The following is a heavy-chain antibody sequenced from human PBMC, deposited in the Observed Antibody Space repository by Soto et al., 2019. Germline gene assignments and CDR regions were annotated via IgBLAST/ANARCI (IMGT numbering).Heavy chain of an antibody. CDR3: AKDLGDFPGSPSNYYYYYGMDV. CDR2: ISGSGGST. V-gene: IGHV3-23*01. Sequence: SGGSLRLSCAASGFTFSSYAMSWVRQAPGKGLEWVSAISGSGGSTYYADSVKGRFTISRDNSKNTLYLQMNSLRAEDTAVYYCAKDLGDFPGSPSNYYYYYGMDVWGQGTTVTVSS. CDR1: GFTFSSYA. D-gene: IGHD3-10*01. J-gene: IGHJ6*02.